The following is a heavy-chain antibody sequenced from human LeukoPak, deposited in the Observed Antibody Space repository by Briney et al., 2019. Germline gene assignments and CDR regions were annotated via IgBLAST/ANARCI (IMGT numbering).Heavy chain of an antibody. V-gene: IGHV1-46*01. J-gene: IGHJ4*02. Sequence: GASVKVSCKASGYTFTSYYMHCVRQAPGQGLEWMGLINPSGGSTVYAQKFQGTVTMTRHTSTSTVYLDLSSLRSEDTAVYYCARDTSSAYYFDYWGQGTLVTVSS. CDR1: GYTFTSYY. CDR3: ARDTSSAYYFDY. D-gene: IGHD6-13*01. CDR2: INPSGGST.